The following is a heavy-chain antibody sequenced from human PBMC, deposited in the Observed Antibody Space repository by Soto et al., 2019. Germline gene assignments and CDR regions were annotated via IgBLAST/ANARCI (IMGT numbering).Heavy chain of an antibody. Sequence: SVKVACKASGGTFSIYAISWVRQAPGQGLEWMGGIFPIFGTGNYAQKFQGRVTITADESTSTAYMELSSLRSEDTAVYYCAREHDSSGYYVLWGQGTLVTVSS. J-gene: IGHJ4*02. CDR2: IFPIFGTG. CDR1: GGTFSIYA. D-gene: IGHD3-22*01. V-gene: IGHV1-69*13. CDR3: AREHDSSGYYVL.